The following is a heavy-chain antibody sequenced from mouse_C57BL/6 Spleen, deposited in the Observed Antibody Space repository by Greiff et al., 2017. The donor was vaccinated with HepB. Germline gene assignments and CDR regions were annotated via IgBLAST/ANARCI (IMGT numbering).Heavy chain of an antibody. Sequence: QVQLQQPGAELVRPGTSVKLSCKASGYTFTSYWMHWVKQRPGQGLEWIGVIDPSDSYTNYNQKFKGKATLTVDTSSSTAYMQLSSLTSADAAVYYCARYYYAMDYWGQGTSVTVSS. CDR3: ARYYYAMDY. J-gene: IGHJ4*01. CDR2: IDPSDSYT. V-gene: IGHV1-59*01. CDR1: GYTFTSYW.